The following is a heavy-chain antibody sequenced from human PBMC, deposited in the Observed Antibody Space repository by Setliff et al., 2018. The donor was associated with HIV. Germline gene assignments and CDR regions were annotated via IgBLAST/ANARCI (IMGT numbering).Heavy chain of an antibody. CDR3: TIPASSLAPN. J-gene: IGHJ4*02. V-gene: IGHV4-39*02. Sequence: LSLTCTVSGVPTSASTYYWGWIRQPPGKGLDWIGYISYSGKTYYNPSLKSRVTISVDTSNNHFSLRLTSVTAADTAVYYCTIPASSLAPNWGRGTQVTVSS. CDR1: GVPTSASTYY. CDR2: ISYSGKT.